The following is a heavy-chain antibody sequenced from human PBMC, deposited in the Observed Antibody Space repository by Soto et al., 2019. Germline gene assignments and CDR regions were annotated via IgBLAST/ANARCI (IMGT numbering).Heavy chain of an antibody. Sequence: PSETLSLTCVVYGGSFSGHFWSWIRQPPGKGLEWIGEINHSGSANYNPSLKSRVTISVDTSKNQFSLKLTSVTAADTAVYYCAGWAVRIMIFGVPKDYWTQGTQVTVSS. CDR2: INHSGSA. CDR1: GGSFSGHF. CDR3: AGWAVRIMIFGVPKDY. J-gene: IGHJ4*02. D-gene: IGHD3-3*01. V-gene: IGHV4-34*01.